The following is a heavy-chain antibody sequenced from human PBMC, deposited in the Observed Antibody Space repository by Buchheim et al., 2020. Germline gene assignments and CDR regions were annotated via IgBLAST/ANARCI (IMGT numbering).Heavy chain of an antibody. J-gene: IGHJ4*02. V-gene: IGHV3-23*04. Sequence: EVQLVESGGGLVQPGGSLRLSCEVSGFNFRDFWMNWVRQVPGKGLEWVSTVSGNGFTTYHADSVKGRFTISRDSSKNTLYLQMNSLRAEDAAVYYCVKGYCTNGVCYTDYWGQGT. CDR1: GFNFRDFW. CDR3: VKGYCTNGVCYTDY. CDR2: VSGNGFTT. D-gene: IGHD2-8*01.